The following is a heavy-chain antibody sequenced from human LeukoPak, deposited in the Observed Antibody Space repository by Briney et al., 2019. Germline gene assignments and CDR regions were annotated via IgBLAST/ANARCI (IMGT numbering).Heavy chain of an antibody. CDR3: AQTLSHYYYYMDV. V-gene: IGHV3-30*01. D-gene: IGHD2/OR15-2a*01. J-gene: IGHJ6*03. CDR2: ISYDGSNK. CDR1: GFTFSSYA. Sequence: GRSLRLSCAASGFTFSSYAMHWVRQAPGKGLEWVAVISYDGSNKYYADSVKGRFTISRDNSKNTLYLQMNSLRAEDTAVYYCAQTLSHYYYYMDVWGKGTTVTVPS.